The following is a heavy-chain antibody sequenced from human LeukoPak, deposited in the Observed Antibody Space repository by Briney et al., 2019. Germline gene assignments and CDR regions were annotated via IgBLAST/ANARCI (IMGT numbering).Heavy chain of an antibody. D-gene: IGHD3-16*01. Sequence: PSETLSLTCTVSGGSISSGSYYWSWIRQPAGKGLEWIGRIYTSGSTNYNPSLKSRVTISLDTSKNQFSLKLSSVTAADMAVYYCARDLREWFDPWGQGTLVTVSS. V-gene: IGHV4-61*02. CDR3: ARDLREWFDP. CDR2: IYTSGST. CDR1: GGSISSGSYY. J-gene: IGHJ5*02.